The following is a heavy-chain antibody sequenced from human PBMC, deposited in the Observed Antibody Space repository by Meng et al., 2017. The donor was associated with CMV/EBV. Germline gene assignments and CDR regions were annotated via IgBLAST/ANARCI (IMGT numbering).Heavy chain of an antibody. Sequence: ASAKVSCKASGYTFTSYDINRVRQATGQGRVWMGWMNPNSGNTGYAQKFQGRVTMTRNTSISTAYMELSSLRSEDTAVYYCARAYPGYHYDFWSGYYKNYYYGMDVWGQGTTVTVSS. D-gene: IGHD3-3*01. V-gene: IGHV1-8*01. CDR1: GYTFTSYD. CDR2: MNPNSGNT. CDR3: ARAYPGYHYDFWSGYYKNYYYGMDV. J-gene: IGHJ6*02.